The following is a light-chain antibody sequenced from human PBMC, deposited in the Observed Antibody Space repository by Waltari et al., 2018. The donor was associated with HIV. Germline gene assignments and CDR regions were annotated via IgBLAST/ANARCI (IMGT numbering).Light chain of an antibody. J-gene: IGLJ2*01. CDR3: QAWDSSTVV. Sequence: SYELTQPPSVSVSPGQTASITCSGDKLGDKYACWYQQKPGQSPVLVIYQDSKRPSGILERFAGSNSGNTATLTISGTQAMYEADYYCQAWDSSTVVFGEGTKLTVL. V-gene: IGLV3-1*01. CDR1: KLGDKY. CDR2: QDS.